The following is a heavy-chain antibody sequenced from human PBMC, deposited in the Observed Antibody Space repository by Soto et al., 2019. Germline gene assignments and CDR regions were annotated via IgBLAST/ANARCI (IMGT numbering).Heavy chain of an antibody. V-gene: IGHV3-23*01. CDR2: ISGSGGTI. D-gene: IGHD2-21*02. J-gene: IGHJ3*01. CDR3: AKGFIVVVTAIRPDNNFDV. CDR1: GFTFNTYA. Sequence: EVQLLESGGGLVQPGGSLRLSCAASGFTFNTYAMNWVRQAPGKGLEWVASISGSGGTINYADSVKGRFTTSRDTSKNTRYLKMNGLSAENTAVYYCAKGFIVVVTAIRPDNNFDVWGQGKMVTVSS.